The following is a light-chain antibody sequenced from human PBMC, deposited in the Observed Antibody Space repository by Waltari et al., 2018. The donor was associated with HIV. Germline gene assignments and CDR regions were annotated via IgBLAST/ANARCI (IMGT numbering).Light chain of an antibody. J-gene: IGLJ3*02. CDR1: ASDVGAYNS. CDR2: DFS. V-gene: IGLV2-14*03. Sequence: QAALTQPASVSGSPGQSITISCAVTASDVGAYNSVSWYQQHPGKAPKVVIYDFSNRLSVVSNRCSGSKSSNTASLTISGLQAEDEADYYCRSYTNIIPCNWIFGGGTRLTVL. CDR3: RSYTNIIPCNWI.